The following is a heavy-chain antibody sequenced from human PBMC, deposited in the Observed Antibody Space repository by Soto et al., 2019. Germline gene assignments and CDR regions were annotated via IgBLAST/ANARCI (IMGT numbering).Heavy chain of an antibody. CDR3: ERGKTIVVVKAAIDF. CDR1: VFTFSSYS. J-gene: IGHJ3*01. V-gene: IGHV3-21*01. CDR2: ISSSSSYI. D-gene: IGHD2-2*01. Sequence: PVGSLRRSCASSVFTFSSYSMNCVRHSPGKWLEWVSSISSSSSYIYYADSVKGRFTISRDNAKNSLYLQMNSLRAEDTAVYYCERGKTIVVVKAAIDFWGQGTMVSVSS.